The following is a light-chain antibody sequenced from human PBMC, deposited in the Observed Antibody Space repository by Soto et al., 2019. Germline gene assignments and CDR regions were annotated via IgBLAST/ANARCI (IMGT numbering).Light chain of an antibody. CDR1: QSISSH. V-gene: IGKV1-39*01. CDR3: QQSYSNSIT. Sequence: DIQMTRSPSSLSASIGDRVTITCRASQSISSHLYWFQQKPVLVPELLIYAASSLQSGVPSRFSGSGSGTDFTLTIISLQPEDFATYYCQQSYSNSITFGQGTRLEIK. J-gene: IGKJ5*01. CDR2: AAS.